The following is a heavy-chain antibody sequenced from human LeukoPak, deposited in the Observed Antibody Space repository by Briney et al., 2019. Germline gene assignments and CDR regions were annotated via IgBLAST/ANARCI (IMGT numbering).Heavy chain of an antibody. CDR2: ISYDGSNK. CDR3: ARDPEAGTASDYYYYGMDV. J-gene: IGHJ6*02. V-gene: IGHV3-30-3*01. Sequence: GGSLRLSCAASGFTFSSYAMHWVRQAPGKGLEWVAVISYDGSNKYYADSVKGRFTISRDNSKNTLYLQMNSLRAEDTAVYYCARDPEAGTASDYYYYGMDVWGQGTTVTVSS. D-gene: IGHD6-19*01. CDR1: GFTFSSYA.